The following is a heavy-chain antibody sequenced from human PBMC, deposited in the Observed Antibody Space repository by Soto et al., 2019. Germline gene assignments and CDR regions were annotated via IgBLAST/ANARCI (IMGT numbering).Heavy chain of an antibody. CDR3: AKRGSGSYYID. J-gene: IGHJ4*02. V-gene: IGHV3-23*01. Sequence: GGSLRLSCAASGFTFSSYAMSWVRQAPGKGLERVSVISGSGGSTYYADSVKGRFTISRDNSKNTLYLQMNSLRAEDTAVHYCAKRGSGSYYIDWGQGTLVTVSS. D-gene: IGHD1-26*01. CDR1: GFTFSSYA. CDR2: ISGSGGST.